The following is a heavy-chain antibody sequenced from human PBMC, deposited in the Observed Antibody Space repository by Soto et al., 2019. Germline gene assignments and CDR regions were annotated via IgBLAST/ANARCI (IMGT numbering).Heavy chain of an antibody. Sequence: QVQLVQSGAEVKKPGASVKVSCKASGYTFTSYGISWVRQAPGQGLEWMGWISADNGNTNYAQKLQGRVTMTTDTSPSTAYRALRSLKSDDTAVYCCARDRGSYALDCWGQGTLVTVSS. CDR1: GYTFTSYG. D-gene: IGHD1-26*01. CDR3: ARDRGSYALDC. J-gene: IGHJ4*02. V-gene: IGHV1-18*01. CDR2: ISADNGNT.